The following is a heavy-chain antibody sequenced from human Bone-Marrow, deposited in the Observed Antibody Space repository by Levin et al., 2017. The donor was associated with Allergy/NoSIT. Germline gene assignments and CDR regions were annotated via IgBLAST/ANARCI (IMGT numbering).Heavy chain of an antibody. D-gene: IGHD2-8*01. CDR2: VYHTGST. CDR1: GGSISSYY. J-gene: IGHJ4*02. V-gene: IGHV4-59*01. CDR3: AGDHDTNVWSYY. Sequence: ESLKISCTVSGGSISSYYWSWFRQPPGKGLEWIGYVYHTGSTIYNPSLKSRVTMSVDTSKNQFSLNVNSVTTADTAIYYCAGDHDTNVWSYYWGQGTLVTVSS.